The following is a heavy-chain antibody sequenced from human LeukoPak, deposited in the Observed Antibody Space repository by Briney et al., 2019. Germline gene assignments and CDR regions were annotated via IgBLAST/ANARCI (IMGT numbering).Heavy chain of an antibody. V-gene: IGHV3-64*01. CDR2: ISNNGGTT. CDR3: ATSEN. Sequence: TGGSLSFSGAALGFTFGNIAWNWVGRAPGKGLEYVSAISNNGGTTYYANSVKGRFTISRDNSKNTLYLQMGSLRAEDMAVYYCATSENWGQGTLVTVSS. J-gene: IGHJ4*02. CDR1: GFTFGNIA.